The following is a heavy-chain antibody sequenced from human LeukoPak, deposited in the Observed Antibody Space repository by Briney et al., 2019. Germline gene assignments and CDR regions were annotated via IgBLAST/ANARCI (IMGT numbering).Heavy chain of an antibody. D-gene: IGHD1-26*01. J-gene: IGHJ4*02. Sequence: SSQTLSLTCTVSGGSISSGSYYWSWIRQPAGKGLEWIGRTYTSGSTNYNPSLKSRVTISVDTSKNQFSLKLSSVTAADTAVYYCARAVGASFDYWGQGTLVTVSS. V-gene: IGHV4-61*02. CDR3: ARAVGASFDY. CDR2: TYTSGST. CDR1: GGSISSGSYY.